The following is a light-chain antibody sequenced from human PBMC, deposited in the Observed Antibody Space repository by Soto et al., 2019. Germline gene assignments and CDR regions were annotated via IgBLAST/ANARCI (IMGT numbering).Light chain of an antibody. J-gene: IGKJ1*01. Sequence: PMAPAPSTPSGSVGDRVTVTCRAGQTISSWLAWYQQKPGKAPKLLIYKASTLKSGVPSRFSGSGSGTEFTLTISSLQPDDFATYYCQHYNSYSEAFGQGTKV. CDR2: KAS. V-gene: IGKV1-5*03. CDR1: QTISSW. CDR3: QHYNSYSEA.